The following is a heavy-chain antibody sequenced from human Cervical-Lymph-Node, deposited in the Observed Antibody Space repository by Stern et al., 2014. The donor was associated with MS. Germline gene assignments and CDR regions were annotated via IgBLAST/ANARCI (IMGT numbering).Heavy chain of an antibody. CDR2: MTPVLNTT. Sequence: VQLVQSGAEVKKPGSSVKVSCKASGGTSRRNAISAVRQAPGKGLEWMGGMTPVLNTTNSAQKVQGRVTITADESTSTAYMELSSLRSDDTAVYYCARVGSARRGSGWFDPWGQGTLVTVSS. CDR1: GGTSRRNA. V-gene: IGHV1-69*01. CDR3: ARVGSARRGSGWFDP. D-gene: IGHD3-10*01. J-gene: IGHJ5*02.